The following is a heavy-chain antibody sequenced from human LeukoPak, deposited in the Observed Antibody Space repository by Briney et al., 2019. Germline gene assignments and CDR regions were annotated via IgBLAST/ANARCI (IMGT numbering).Heavy chain of an antibody. D-gene: IGHD3-10*01. CDR2: MNPNSGNT. Sequence: ASVKVSCKASGYILSDHYIHWMRQAPGQGLEWMGWMNPNSGNTGYAQKFQGRVTMTRNTSISTAYMELSSLRSEDTAVYYCARAPVSLWFGVYYYYYGMDVWGQGTTVTVSS. V-gene: IGHV1-8*02. J-gene: IGHJ6*02. CDR1: GYILSDHY. CDR3: ARAPVSLWFGVYYYYYGMDV.